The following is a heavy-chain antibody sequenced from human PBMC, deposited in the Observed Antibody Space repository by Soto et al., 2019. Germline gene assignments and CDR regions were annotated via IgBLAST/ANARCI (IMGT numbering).Heavy chain of an antibody. V-gene: IGHV1-69*01. CDR2: VIPLFDTA. D-gene: IGHD5-18*01. Sequence: QVQVVQSGAEVKKPGSSVKVSCKVSGCIFTNNAISWVRQAPGQGLEWLGGVIPLFDTAYYAQIFRGRLRISADGATTTAYMELSGVTSADPAVYLCAPGGHNDGYNFYHGMDVWGQGTTVTVSA. CDR3: APGGHNDGYNFYHGMDV. J-gene: IGHJ6*01. CDR1: GCIFTNNA.